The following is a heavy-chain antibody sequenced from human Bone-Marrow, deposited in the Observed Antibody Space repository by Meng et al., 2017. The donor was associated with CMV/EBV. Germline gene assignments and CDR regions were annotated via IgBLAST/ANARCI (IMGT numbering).Heavy chain of an antibody. CDR1: GFTFSSYA. CDR3: ARDVTTLGYSGMDV. V-gene: IGHV3-30-3*01. CDR2: ISYDGSNK. D-gene: IGHD4-23*01. J-gene: IGHJ6*02. Sequence: GGSLRLSCAASGFTFSSYAMHWVRQAPGKGLEWVAVISYDGSNKYYADSVKGRFTISRDNSKNTLYLQMNSLRPEDTAIYYCARDVTTLGYSGMDVWGQGTTVTVSS.